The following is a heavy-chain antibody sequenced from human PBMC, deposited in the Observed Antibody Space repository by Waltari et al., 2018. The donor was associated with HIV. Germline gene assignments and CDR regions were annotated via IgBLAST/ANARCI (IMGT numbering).Heavy chain of an antibody. CDR2: IKQDGSVK. D-gene: IGHD3-10*01. CDR1: GFTFSSYW. V-gene: IGHV3-7*04. J-gene: IGHJ4*02. CDR3: ARGGFYGSGSKVN. Sequence: EVQLVESGGGLVQPGGSLRLSCEASGFTFSSYWMSWVRQAPGKGLEWVANIKQDGSVKYYVDAVNGRLTISRDNAENSLYLQMNSLRAEDTAVYYCARGGFYGSGSKVNWGQGTLVTVSS.